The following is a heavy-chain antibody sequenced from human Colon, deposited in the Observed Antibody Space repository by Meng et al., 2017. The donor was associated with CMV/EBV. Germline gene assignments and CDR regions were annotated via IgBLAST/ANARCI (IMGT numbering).Heavy chain of an antibody. D-gene: IGHD2-2*01. CDR3: ARDNLGPVEYCSSTRCYYFDY. CDR2: ISTTNSYI. J-gene: IGHJ4*02. V-gene: IGHV3-21*01. Sequence: GGSLRLSCAASGFTFSRYSMNWVRQAPGKGLEWVSSISTTNSYISYADSVKGRFTISRDNAKSSLYLQMNSLRAEDTAVYYCARDNLGPVEYCSSTRCYYFDYWGQGTLVTVSS. CDR1: GFTFSRYS.